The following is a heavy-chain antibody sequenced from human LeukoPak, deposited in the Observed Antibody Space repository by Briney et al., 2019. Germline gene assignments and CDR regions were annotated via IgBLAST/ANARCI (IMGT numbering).Heavy chain of an antibody. Sequence: GGSLRLSCAASGVTVSSNYMSWVRQAPGKGLEWVGRIGAKANSYSTEYAASVKGRFTISRDDSKNSLYLQMNSLGTEDTAVYYCARLHSRSGIHFDCWGQGTLVTVSS. V-gene: IGHV3-72*01. CDR3: ARLHSRSGIHFDC. J-gene: IGHJ4*02. CDR1: GVTVSSNY. CDR2: IGAKANSYST. D-gene: IGHD3-10*01.